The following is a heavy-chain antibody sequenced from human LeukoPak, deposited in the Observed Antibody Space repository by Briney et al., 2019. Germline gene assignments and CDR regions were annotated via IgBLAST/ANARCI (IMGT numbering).Heavy chain of an antibody. CDR1: GFTFDDYA. Sequence: GRSLRLSCAASGFTFDDYAMHWVRHAPGKGLEWVSGISWNSGSIGYADSVEGRFTISRDNAKNSLYLQMNSLRAEDMALYYCAKDSSSWLEYYFDYWGQGTLVTVSS. CDR3: AKDSSSWLEYYFDY. CDR2: ISWNSGSI. D-gene: IGHD6-13*01. V-gene: IGHV3-9*03. J-gene: IGHJ4*02.